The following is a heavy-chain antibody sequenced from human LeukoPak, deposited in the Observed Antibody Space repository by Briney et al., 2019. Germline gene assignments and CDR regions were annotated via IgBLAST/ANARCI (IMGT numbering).Heavy chain of an antibody. CDR1: RFTFSSYS. V-gene: IGHV3-48*01. D-gene: IGHD6-19*01. CDR3: AKRYSSGWSDY. Sequence: GGSLRLSCAASRFTFSSYSMNWVRQAPGKGLEWVSYISSSGSTIYYADSVKGRFTISRDNSKNTLYLQMNSLRAEDTAVYYCAKRYSSGWSDYWGQGTLVTVSS. CDR2: ISSSGSTI. J-gene: IGHJ4*02.